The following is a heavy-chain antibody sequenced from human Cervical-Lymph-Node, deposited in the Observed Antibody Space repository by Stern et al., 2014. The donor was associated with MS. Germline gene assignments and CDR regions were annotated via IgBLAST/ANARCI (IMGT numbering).Heavy chain of an antibody. J-gene: IGHJ5*02. Sequence: VQLEESGAEVKKPGASVTVSCKASGYTFTSHYIHWVRQAPGQGLEWMGRFNPNSDSTSPAPLFQGRLPMTWDTSTSTVNMHLSSLTSEDTAVYYCARGFVSTANWFDHWGQGTLVTVSS. CDR2: FNPNSDST. CDR3: ARGFVSTANWFDH. CDR1: GYTFTSHY. V-gene: IGHV1-46*01. D-gene: IGHD3-10*01.